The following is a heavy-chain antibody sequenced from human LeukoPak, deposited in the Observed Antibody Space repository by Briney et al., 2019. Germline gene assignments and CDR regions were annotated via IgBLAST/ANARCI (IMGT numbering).Heavy chain of an antibody. Sequence: GGSLRLSCAASGFTFSSYSMNWVRQAPGKGLEWVSSISSSSSYIYYADSVKGRFTISRDNAKNSLYLQMNSLRAENTAVYYCAGTYYYGSGSPAPIDYWGQGTLVTVSS. D-gene: IGHD3-10*01. V-gene: IGHV3-21*01. J-gene: IGHJ4*02. CDR1: GFTFSSYS. CDR3: AGTYYYGSGSPAPIDY. CDR2: ISSSSSYI.